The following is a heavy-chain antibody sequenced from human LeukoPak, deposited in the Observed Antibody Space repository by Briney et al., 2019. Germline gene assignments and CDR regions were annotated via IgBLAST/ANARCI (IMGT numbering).Heavy chain of an antibody. CDR3: AKGYKSGCYFVSLGNREYFQH. J-gene: IGHJ1*01. D-gene: IGHD1-26*01. CDR2: ISYDGSNK. V-gene: IGHV3-30*18. Sequence: GGSLRLSCAASGFTFSSYGMHWVRQAPGKGLEWVAVISYDGSNKYYADSVKGRFTISRDNSKNTLYLQMNSLRAEDTAVYYCAKGYKSGCYFVSLGNREYFQHWGQGTLVTVSS. CDR1: GFTFSSYG.